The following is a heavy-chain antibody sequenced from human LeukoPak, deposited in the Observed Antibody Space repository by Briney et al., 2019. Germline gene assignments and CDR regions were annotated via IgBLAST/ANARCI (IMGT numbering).Heavy chain of an antibody. CDR1: GGSISSYY. CDR2: IYYSGST. J-gene: IGHJ4*02. D-gene: IGHD3-3*01. V-gene: IGHV4-59*12. CDR3: ARGRSKKLRFLEWLSQVHYFDY. Sequence: PSETLSLTCTVSGGSISSYYWSCIRQPPGKGLEWIGYIYYSGSTNYNPSLKSRPTISIDTSKNQFSLKLSSVTAADTAVYYCARGRSKKLRFLEWLSQVHYFDYWGQGTLVTVSS.